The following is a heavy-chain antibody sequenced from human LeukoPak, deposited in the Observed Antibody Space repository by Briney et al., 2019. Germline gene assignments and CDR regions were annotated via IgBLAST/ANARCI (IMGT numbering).Heavy chain of an antibody. Sequence: ASVKVSCKASGYTFTGYYLHWVRQAPGQGLEWMGWIHPNSGGTNYAQKFQGRVTMTMDTSISTAYMELSWLRSDATAVYYCARGGIIVVAGPALALDYWGQGTLVTVSS. CDR1: GYTFTGYY. CDR2: IHPNSGGT. D-gene: IGHD6-19*01. J-gene: IGHJ4*02. CDR3: ARGGIIVVAGPALALDY. V-gene: IGHV1-2*02.